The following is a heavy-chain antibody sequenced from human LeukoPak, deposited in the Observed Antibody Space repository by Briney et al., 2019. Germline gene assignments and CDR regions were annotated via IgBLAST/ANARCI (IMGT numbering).Heavy chain of an antibody. V-gene: IGHV5-51*01. J-gene: IGHJ5*02. Sequence: GESLKISCKGSGYGYTSYWIGWVRQMPGKGLEWMGIVYPVDFDTRYSPSFQGQVTISADKPLSTAYLQRSSLKASDTAMYYCARHLGQQPRNLFDPWGQGTLVTVSS. CDR3: ARHLGQQPRNLFDP. CDR1: GYGYTSYW. D-gene: IGHD6-13*01. CDR2: VYPVDFDT.